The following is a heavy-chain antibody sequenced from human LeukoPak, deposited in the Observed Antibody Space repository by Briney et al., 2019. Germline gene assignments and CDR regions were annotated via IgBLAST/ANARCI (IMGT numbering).Heavy chain of an antibody. Sequence: GGSLGLSCVASGFTFENYWMSWVRQAPGKGPEWAANIKQDGSVEHYMDSVKGRFTISRDNAKNSLILQMNSLRAEDTAVYYCARWAGVTDYWGQGTLVTVSS. CDR1: GFTFENYW. CDR3: ARWAGVTDY. D-gene: IGHD5-18*01. V-gene: IGHV3-7*01. J-gene: IGHJ4*02. CDR2: IKQDGSVE.